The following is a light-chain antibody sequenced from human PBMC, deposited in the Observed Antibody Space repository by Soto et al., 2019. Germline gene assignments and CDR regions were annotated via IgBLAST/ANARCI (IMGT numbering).Light chain of an antibody. CDR3: SSYTSGFYV. V-gene: IGLV2-14*01. CDR2: DVS. J-gene: IGLJ1*01. CDR1: SRDVGGYNY. Sequence: QSVLAQPASVSGSPGQSITISCTGTSRDVGGYNYVSWYQQHPGKAPKLMIYDVSDRPSGVSNRFSGSKSGNTASLTISGLQAEDEADYYCSSYTSGFYVFGTGTKVTVL.